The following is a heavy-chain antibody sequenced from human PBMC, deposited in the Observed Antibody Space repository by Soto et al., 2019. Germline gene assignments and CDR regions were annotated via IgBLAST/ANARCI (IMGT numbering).Heavy chain of an antibody. CDR1: GYTFINDW. CDR3: ERLLNIFDFDY. CDR2: IYPGDSDT. V-gene: IGHV5-51*01. Sequence: PGESLKISCKGSGYTFINDWIGWVRQMPGKGLEWMGIIYPGDSDTRYSPSFQGQVTISADKSISTAYLQWSSLKASDTAIYYCERLLNIFDFDYWGQGTLVTVSS. J-gene: IGHJ4*02. D-gene: IGHD2-21*01.